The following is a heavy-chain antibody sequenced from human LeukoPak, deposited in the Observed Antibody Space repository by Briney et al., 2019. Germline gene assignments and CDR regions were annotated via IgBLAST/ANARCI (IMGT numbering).Heavy chain of an antibody. CDR3: AGSYSGYDCWFDP. CDR1: GFTFSSYW. J-gene: IGHJ5*02. D-gene: IGHD5-12*01. Sequence: GGSLRLSCAASGFTFSSYWMSWVRQAPGKGLEWVANIKQDGSEKYYVDSVKGRFTISRDNAKNSLYLQMNSLRAEDTAVYYCAGSYSGYDCWFDPWGQGTLVTVSS. V-gene: IGHV3-7*01. CDR2: IKQDGSEK.